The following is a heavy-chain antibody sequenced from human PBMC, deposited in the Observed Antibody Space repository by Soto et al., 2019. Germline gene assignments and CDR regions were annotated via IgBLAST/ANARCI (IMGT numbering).Heavy chain of an antibody. CDR3: AREVGGWYGLYYYGMDV. J-gene: IGHJ6*02. Sequence: GGSLRLSCAASGFTFSSYSMNWVRQAPGKGLEWVSYISSSSSTIYYADSVKGRFTISRDNAKNSLYLQMNSLRDEDTAVYYCAREVGGWYGLYYYGMDVWGQGTTVTVSS. V-gene: IGHV3-48*02. CDR1: GFTFSSYS. CDR2: ISSSSSTI. D-gene: IGHD6-19*01.